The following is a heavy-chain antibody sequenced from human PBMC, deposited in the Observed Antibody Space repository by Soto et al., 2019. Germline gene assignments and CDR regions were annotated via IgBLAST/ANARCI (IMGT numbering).Heavy chain of an antibody. Sequence: SETLSLTCTVSGGSISSYYWSWIRQPPGKGLEWIGYIYYGGSTNYNPSLKSRVTISVDTSKNQFSLKLSSVTAADTAVYYCARHAVLHLTYYDYIWGSYRAGRYAFDIWGQGTMVTVSS. V-gene: IGHV4-59*08. CDR2: IYYGGST. CDR1: GGSISSYY. CDR3: ARHAVLHLTYYDYIWGSYRAGRYAFDI. D-gene: IGHD3-16*02. J-gene: IGHJ3*02.